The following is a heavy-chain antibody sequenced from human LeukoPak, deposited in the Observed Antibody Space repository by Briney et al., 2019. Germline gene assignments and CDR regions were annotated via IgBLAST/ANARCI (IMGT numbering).Heavy chain of an antibody. Sequence: AVSLRLSGAASGFTFSSFAIHWDGQAPGKGLEYVSAISSNGASTYYTESGKGRFTMSRDNSKNPLYLQMGSLRAEDMAVYYCARIIGAAATRYFDYWGQGTQVTVST. D-gene: IGHD6-13*01. CDR1: GFTFSSFA. V-gene: IGHV3-64*02. J-gene: IGHJ4*02. CDR3: ARIIGAAATRYFDY. CDR2: ISSNGAST.